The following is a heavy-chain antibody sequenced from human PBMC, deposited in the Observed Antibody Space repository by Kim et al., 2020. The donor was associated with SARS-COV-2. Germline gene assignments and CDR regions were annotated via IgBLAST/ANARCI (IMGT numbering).Heavy chain of an antibody. Sequence: SETLSLTCRVSGGSIRSGGKFWTWMRQHPAKGLEWFGDISYSGNSHYSPSLRSRVSISLQTYENQFSLELSSVTAADTAVFYCARVEPLDYWGKGSL. V-gene: IGHV4-31*03. J-gene: IGHJ4*02. CDR3: ARVEPLDY. CDR1: GGSIRSGGKF. CDR2: ISYSGNS.